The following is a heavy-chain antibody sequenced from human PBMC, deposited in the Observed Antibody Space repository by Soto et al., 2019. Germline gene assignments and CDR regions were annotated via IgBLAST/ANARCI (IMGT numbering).Heavy chain of an antibody. CDR2: TYYSGYT. V-gene: IGHV4-59*01. CDR3: ARVLIALPRPPLCLDF. D-gene: IGHD2-21*01. CDR1: GISISSYY. J-gene: IGHJ4*02. Sequence: SETLSLTCTVSGISISSYYWSCIRQPPGKGLEWIGYTYYSGYTNYNPSLKSRVTMSVDTSKNQFSLKLTSVTAADTAVYYCARVLIALPRPPLCLDFCGPGTLVT.